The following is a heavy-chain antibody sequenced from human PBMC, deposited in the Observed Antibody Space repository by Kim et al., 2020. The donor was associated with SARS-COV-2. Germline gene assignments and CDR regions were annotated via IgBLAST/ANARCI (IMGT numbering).Heavy chain of an antibody. CDR2: ISAYNGNT. J-gene: IGHJ5*02. CDR3: ARDHAGTAAGISGWFDP. Sequence: ASVKVSCKASGYTFTSYGISWVRQAPGQGLEWMGWISAYNGNTNYAQKLQGRVTMTTDTSTSTAYMELRSLRSDDTAVYYCARDHAGTAAGISGWFDPWGQGTLVTVSS. CDR1: GYTFTSYG. V-gene: IGHV1-18*01. D-gene: IGHD6-13*01.